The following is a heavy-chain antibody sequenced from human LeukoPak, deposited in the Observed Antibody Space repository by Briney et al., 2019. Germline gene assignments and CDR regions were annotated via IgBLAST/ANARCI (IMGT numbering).Heavy chain of an antibody. V-gene: IGHV3-9*01. J-gene: IGHJ4*02. CDR1: GFMFGDYA. Sequence: GRSLRLSCAASGFMFGDYAMHWARQAPGKGPEWVAGIHYNSGHSGYADSVKGRFTISRDNAKNALYLQMKTLRAEDTAVYYCASLTVGATGHYWGQGTLVTVSS. D-gene: IGHD1-26*01. CDR2: IHYNSGHS. CDR3: ASLTVGATGHY.